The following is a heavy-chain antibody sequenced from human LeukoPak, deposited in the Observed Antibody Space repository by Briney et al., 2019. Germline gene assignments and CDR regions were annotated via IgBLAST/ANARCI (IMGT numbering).Heavy chain of an antibody. CDR1: GGTFSSYA. V-gene: IGHV1-69*13. Sequence: SVKVSCKASGGTFSSYAISWVRQAPGQGLEWMGGIIPIFGTANYAQKFQGRVTITADESTGTAYMELSSLRSEDTAVYYCARDKERDYYGSGSYFGYWGQGTLVTVSS. D-gene: IGHD3-10*01. J-gene: IGHJ4*02. CDR3: ARDKERDYYGSGSYFGY. CDR2: IIPIFGTA.